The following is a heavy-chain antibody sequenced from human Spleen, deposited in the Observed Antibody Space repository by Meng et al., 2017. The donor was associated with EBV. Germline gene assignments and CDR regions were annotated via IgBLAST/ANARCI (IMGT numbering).Heavy chain of an antibody. Sequence: QTTCKYSAPHLVHPPHTLTLTGSFSGFPLRPPALRVGWIRQPPGKALELLALIYWDNAQRYSPSLKSRLPITKDTSKNQVVLTMTNMGPADTATYSCAHSRREDTGYDSGFDNWGQGTLVTVSS. J-gene: IGHJ4*02. CDR1: GFPLRPPALR. CDR3: AHSRREDTGYDSGFDN. CDR2: IYWDNAQ. D-gene: IGHD5-12*01. V-gene: IGHV2-5*02.